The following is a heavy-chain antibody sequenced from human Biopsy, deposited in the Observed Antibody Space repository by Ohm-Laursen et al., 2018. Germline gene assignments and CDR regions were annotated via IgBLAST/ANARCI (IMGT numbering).Heavy chain of an antibody. CDR3: ARHRYYYDSSLLEY. Sequence: SVKVSCKVSGGPFSSYAVTWVRQAPGQGLEWMGGIIGMFGTADYAQRFQGRVTITADESTSTAYMELSSLRSEDTAIYYCARHRYYYDSSLLEYWGQGTLVTVSS. CDR2: IIGMFGTA. D-gene: IGHD3-22*01. J-gene: IGHJ4*02. V-gene: IGHV1-69*13. CDR1: GGPFSSYA.